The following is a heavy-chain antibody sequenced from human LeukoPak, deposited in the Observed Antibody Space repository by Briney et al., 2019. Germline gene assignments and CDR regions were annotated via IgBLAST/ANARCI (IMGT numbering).Heavy chain of an antibody. CDR2: ICYSGST. J-gene: IGHJ4*02. D-gene: IGHD3-22*01. Sequence: SETLSLTCTVSGGCVSNYCWSSIRQPPGKGLEWIGYICYSGSTNYNPSFKSRVTLSTDTSKNQFSLKLTSVTAADTAVYFCARRFYDSSGYLYFDYWGQGTLVTVSS. CDR1: GGCVSNYC. V-gene: IGHV4-59*08. CDR3: ARRFYDSSGYLYFDY.